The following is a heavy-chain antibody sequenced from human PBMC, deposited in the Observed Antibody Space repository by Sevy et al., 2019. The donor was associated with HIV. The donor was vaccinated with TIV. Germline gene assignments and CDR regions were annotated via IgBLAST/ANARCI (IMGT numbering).Heavy chain of an antibody. J-gene: IGHJ4*02. CDR3: ARRVGYGDYVDY. V-gene: IGHV4-39*01. CDR2: IYYSGST. Sequence: PAETLSLTCTVSGGSISSSSYYWGWIRQPPVKGLEWIGSIYYSGSTYYNPSLKSRVTISVDTSKNQFSLKLSSVTAADTAVYYCARRVGYGDYVDYWGQGTLVTVSS. D-gene: IGHD4-17*01. CDR1: GGSISSSSYY.